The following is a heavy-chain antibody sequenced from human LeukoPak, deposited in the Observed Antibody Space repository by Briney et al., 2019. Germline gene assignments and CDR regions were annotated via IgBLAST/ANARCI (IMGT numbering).Heavy chain of an antibody. V-gene: IGHV3-48*03. CDR2: ISDGGGTT. CDR3: ARDRDSGGLDV. CDR1: GFAFNTYD. J-gene: IGHJ6*02. D-gene: IGHD2-15*01. Sequence: GGSLRLSCSAAGFAFNTYDMHWVRQAPGKGLQWVSYISDGGGTTYYADSVKGRFTISRDNGKNSLFLQMNSLSAEDTAIYYCARDRDSGGLDVWGQGTTVTV.